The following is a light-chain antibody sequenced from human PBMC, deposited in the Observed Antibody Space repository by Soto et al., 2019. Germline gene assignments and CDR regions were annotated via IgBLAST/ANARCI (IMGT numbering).Light chain of an antibody. CDR3: QQYEWLPLT. V-gene: IGKV1-33*01. J-gene: IGKJ5*01. Sequence: DIQMTQSPSSLAASVGDRVTITGQASQDIRDNLIWYQKTQGKAPKVXIYDASDLETGVPSRCGRRCAGTGCTCTISSLQPEDVKTYCCQQYEWLPLTFGQGTRLEI. CDR1: QDIRDN. CDR2: DAS.